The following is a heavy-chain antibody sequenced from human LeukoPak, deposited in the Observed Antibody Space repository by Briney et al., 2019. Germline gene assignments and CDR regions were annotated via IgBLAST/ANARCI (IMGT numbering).Heavy chain of an antibody. CDR3: TKYTAYYFDY. V-gene: IGHV3-49*03. Sequence: GGSLRLSCTTSGYTVGDYAMSWFRQAPGKGLEWVGFIRNKAYGGTTEYAASVKGRFTISRDDSKSIAYLQMNSLRIEDTAVYYCTKYTAYYFDYWGQGILVSVSS. D-gene: IGHD2-2*02. CDR1: GYTVGDYA. J-gene: IGHJ4*02. CDR2: IRNKAYGGTT.